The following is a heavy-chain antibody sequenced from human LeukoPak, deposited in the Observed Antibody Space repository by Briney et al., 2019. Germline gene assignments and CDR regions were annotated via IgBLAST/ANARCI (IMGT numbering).Heavy chain of an antibody. CDR1: GGTFSSYA. CDR2: IIPIFGTA. Sequence: GASVKVSCKASGGTFSSYAISWVRQAPGQGLEWMGGIIPIFGTANYAQKFQGRVTITADESTSTAYMELSSLRSEVTAVYYCARGQGQQLLDPFDYWGQGTLVTVSS. CDR3: ARGQGQQLLDPFDY. J-gene: IGHJ4*02. V-gene: IGHV1-69*13. D-gene: IGHD6-13*01.